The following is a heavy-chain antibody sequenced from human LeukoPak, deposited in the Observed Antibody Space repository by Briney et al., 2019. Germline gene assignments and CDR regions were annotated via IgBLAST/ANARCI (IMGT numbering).Heavy chain of an antibody. J-gene: IGHJ4*02. CDR2: IRQDGSQK. CDR3: ARESGSVTSEVDFDY. D-gene: IGHD4-17*01. CDR1: GFTFSSYW. Sequence: GGSLRPSCAASGFTFSSYWMSWVRQAPGKGLEWVATIRQDGSQKYYVDSVKGRFTISRDNAKNSLYLQMNSLRAEDTAVYYCARESGSVTSEVDFDYWGQGTLVTVSS. V-gene: IGHV3-7*01.